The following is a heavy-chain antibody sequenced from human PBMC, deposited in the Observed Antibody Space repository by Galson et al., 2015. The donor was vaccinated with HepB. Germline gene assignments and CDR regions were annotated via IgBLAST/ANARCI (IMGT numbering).Heavy chain of an antibody. CDR1: GFTVNNY. CDR3: VFLRGYDLKPLDY. V-gene: IGHV3-53*01. D-gene: IGHD5-12*01. CDR2: LYSGGTD. J-gene: IGHJ4*02. Sequence: SLRLSCAASGFTVNNYMSWVRQAPGEGLEWVSVLYSGGTDHYADAVNGRFTITRDNSRNILYLQMNSLRADDTAVYYCVFLRGYDLKPLDYWGQGTLVTVSS.